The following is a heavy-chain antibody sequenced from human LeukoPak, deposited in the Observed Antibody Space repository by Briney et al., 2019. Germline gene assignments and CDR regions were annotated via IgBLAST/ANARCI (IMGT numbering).Heavy chain of an antibody. J-gene: IGHJ5*02. CDR3: ARGGYDFWSGYYVPWFDP. CDR2: IYYSGST. CDR1: GCSISSYY. V-gene: IGHV4-59*01. Sequence: SETLSLTCTLSGCSISSYYWSWNRQPPGKGLEWIGYIYYSGSTNYNPSLKSRVTISVDTSKNQFSLKLSSVTAADTAVYYCARGGYDFWSGYYVPWFDPWGQGTLVTVSS. D-gene: IGHD3-3*01.